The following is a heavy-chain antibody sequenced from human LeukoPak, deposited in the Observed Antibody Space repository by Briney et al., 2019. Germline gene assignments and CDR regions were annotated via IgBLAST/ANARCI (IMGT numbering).Heavy chain of an antibody. D-gene: IGHD6-19*01. V-gene: IGHV3-7*01. Sequence: GGSLRLSCAASGFTFSTYWMSWVRQAPGKGLEWVANIHQDGNEKYYVDSVKGRFTISRDNAKNSLYLQMNSLRAEDTAVYYCARTGWSEDYWGQGTLVTVSS. CDR1: GFTFSTYW. CDR2: IHQDGNEK. CDR3: ARTGWSEDY. J-gene: IGHJ4*02.